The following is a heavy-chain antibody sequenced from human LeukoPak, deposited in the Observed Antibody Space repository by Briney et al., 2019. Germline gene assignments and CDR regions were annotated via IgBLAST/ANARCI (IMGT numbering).Heavy chain of an antibody. CDR2: IIPIFGTA. CDR3: ARPSGDIYRSGWENWFDP. D-gene: IGHD6-19*01. J-gene: IGHJ5*02. CDR1: GGTFSSYA. Sequence: SVKVSCKASGGTFSSYAISWVRQAPGQGLEWMGGIIPIFGTANYAQKFQGRVTITADESTSTAYMELSSLRSEDTAVYYCARPSGDIYRSGWENWFDPWGQGTLVTVSS. V-gene: IGHV1-69*13.